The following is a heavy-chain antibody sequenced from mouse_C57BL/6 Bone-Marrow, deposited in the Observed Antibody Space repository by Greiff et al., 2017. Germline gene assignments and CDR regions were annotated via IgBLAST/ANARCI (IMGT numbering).Heavy chain of an antibody. Sequence: DVQLQESGTVLARPGASVKMSCKTSGYTFTSYWMHWVKQRPGQGLEWIGAIYPGNSDTSYNQKFKGKAKLTAVTSASTAYMELSSLTNEDSAVYYCTRPYYYGSQSHWYFDVWGTGTTVTVSS. CDR3: TRPYYYGSQSHWYFDV. CDR1: GYTFTSYW. CDR2: IYPGNSDT. D-gene: IGHD1-1*01. V-gene: IGHV1-5*01. J-gene: IGHJ1*03.